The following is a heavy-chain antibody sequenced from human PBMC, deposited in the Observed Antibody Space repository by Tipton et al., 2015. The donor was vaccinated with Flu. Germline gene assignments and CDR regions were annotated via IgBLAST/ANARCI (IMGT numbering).Heavy chain of an antibody. CDR1: GGSLSSYY. CDR2: MYTSGST. Sequence: TLSLTCTVSGGSLSSYYWSWIRQPAGKGLEWIGRMYTSGSTNYNPSLKSRLTMSVDASKQQFSLKLSSMTAADTAVYYRARVGAVTMVRGLAFDAFDIWGLGTMVAVSS. V-gene: IGHV4-4*07. CDR3: ARVGAVTMVRGLAFDAFDI. D-gene: IGHD3-10*01. J-gene: IGHJ3*02.